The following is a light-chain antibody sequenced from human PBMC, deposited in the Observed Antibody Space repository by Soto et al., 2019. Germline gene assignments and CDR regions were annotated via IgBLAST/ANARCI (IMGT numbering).Light chain of an antibody. V-gene: IGLV2-14*01. Sequence: QSVLTQPASVSGSPGQSITISCTGTSSDVGNYNFVSWYQQHPDKAPKLIVYEVRNRPSGVSNRFSGSKSGNTASLTISGLQAEDEADYYCSSYTSTSTPVVFGGGTKVTVL. J-gene: IGLJ2*01. CDR1: SSDVGNYNF. CDR2: EVR. CDR3: SSYTSTSTPVV.